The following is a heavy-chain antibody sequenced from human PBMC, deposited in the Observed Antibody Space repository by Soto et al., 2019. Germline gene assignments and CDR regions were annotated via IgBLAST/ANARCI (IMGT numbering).Heavy chain of an antibody. D-gene: IGHD6-13*01. J-gene: IGHJ4*02. Sequence: QVQLVQSGAEVKKPGASVKVSCKASGYTFTSYYMHWVRQAPGQGLEWMGIINPSGGSTSYAQKFQGRVTMTRDTSTSTVYMELSSLRSEDTALYYCASAPAAAGYLDYWGQGTLVTVSS. V-gene: IGHV1-46*03. CDR1: GYTFTSYY. CDR2: INPSGGST. CDR3: ASAPAAAGYLDY.